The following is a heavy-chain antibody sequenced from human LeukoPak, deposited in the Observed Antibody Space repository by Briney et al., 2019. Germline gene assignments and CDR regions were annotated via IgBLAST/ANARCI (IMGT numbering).Heavy chain of an antibody. J-gene: IGHJ4*02. CDR1: GFTFSSYA. V-gene: IGHV3-23*01. D-gene: IGHD4-11*01. Sequence: GSLRLSCAASGFTFSSYAMSWVRQAPGKGLEWVSAISGSGGSTYYADSVKGRFTISRDNSKNTLYLQMNSLRAEDTAVYYCSTLTSRGLSDSWGRGTLVTVSS. CDR2: ISGSGGST. CDR3: STLTSRGLSDS.